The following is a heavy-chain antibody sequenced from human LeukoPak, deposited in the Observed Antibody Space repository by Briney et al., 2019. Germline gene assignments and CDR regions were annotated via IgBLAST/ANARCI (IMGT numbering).Heavy chain of an antibody. CDR1: GFTFSSYW. Sequence: GGSLRLSCAASGFTFSSYWMSWVRQAPGKGLEWVANIKQDGSEKYYVDSVKGRFTISRDSAKNSLYLQMNSLRAEDTAVYYCARDLGDTAMVSPFDYWGQGTLVTVSS. J-gene: IGHJ4*02. CDR3: ARDLGDTAMVSPFDY. D-gene: IGHD5-18*01. V-gene: IGHV3-7*01. CDR2: IKQDGSEK.